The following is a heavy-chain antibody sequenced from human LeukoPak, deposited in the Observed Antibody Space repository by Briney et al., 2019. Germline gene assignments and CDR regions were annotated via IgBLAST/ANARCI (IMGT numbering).Heavy chain of an antibody. CDR3: VRAAGTKRDY. J-gene: IGHJ4*02. CDR1: GGTFRSYA. D-gene: IGHD3-10*01. Sequence: ASVKVSCKASGGTFRSYAISWVRQAPGQGLAWMGRIIPILGIANYAQKFQGRVTMTRNTSISTAYMELSSLRSEDTAVYYCVRAAGTKRDYWGQGTLVTVSS. V-gene: IGHV1-69*04. CDR2: IIPILGIA.